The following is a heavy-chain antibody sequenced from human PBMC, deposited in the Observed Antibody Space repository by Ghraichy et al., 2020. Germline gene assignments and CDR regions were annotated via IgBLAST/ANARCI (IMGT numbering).Heavy chain of an antibody. D-gene: IGHD5-18*01. J-gene: IGHJ5*02. Sequence: GGSLRLSCAASGFIFSDYWMHWVRQAPGKGLLWVSRINTDGSSTSHADSVKGRFTISRDNAKNTVYLQMNSLRAEDTAVYYCAKAGGYSYGYNWFDPWGQGTLVTVSS. CDR2: INTDGSST. V-gene: IGHV3-74*01. CDR1: GFIFSDYW. CDR3: AKAGGYSYGYNWFDP.